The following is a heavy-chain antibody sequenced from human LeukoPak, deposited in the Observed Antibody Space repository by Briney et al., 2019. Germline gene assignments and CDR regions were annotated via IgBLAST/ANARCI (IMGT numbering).Heavy chain of an antibody. CDR2: TNPNSGGT. D-gene: IGHD3-10*01. CDR1: GYTFTGYY. CDR3: AREYGSGTPYYYYGMDV. J-gene: IGHJ6*02. Sequence: ASVKVSCKASGYTFTGYYMHWVRQAPGQGLECMGWTNPNSGGTNYAQKFQGRVTMTRDTSISTAYMELSRLRSDDTAVYYCAREYGSGTPYYYYGMDVWGQGTTVTVSS. V-gene: IGHV1-2*02.